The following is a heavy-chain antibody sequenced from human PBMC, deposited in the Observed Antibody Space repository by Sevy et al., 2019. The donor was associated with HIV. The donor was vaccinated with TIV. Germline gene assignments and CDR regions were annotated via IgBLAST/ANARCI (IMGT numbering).Heavy chain of an antibody. CDR2: ISGSGGST. V-gene: IGHV3-23*01. Sequence: GGYLRLSCAASGVTFSTYAMSWVRQAPGKGLEWVSAISGSGGSTYYADSVNGRFTISRDNSKNTLYLQMKSLRAEDTAVYYCAKGGLTLGSGAFDIWGQGTMVTVSS. CDR3: AKGGLTLGSGAFDI. D-gene: IGHD3-16*01. J-gene: IGHJ3*02. CDR1: GVTFSTYA.